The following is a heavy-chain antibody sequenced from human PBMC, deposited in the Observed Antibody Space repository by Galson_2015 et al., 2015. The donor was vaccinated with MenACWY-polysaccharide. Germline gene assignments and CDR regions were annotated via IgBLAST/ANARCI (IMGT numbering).Heavy chain of an antibody. D-gene: IGHD3-10*01. Sequence: SLRLSCAASGFTFSNHWMSWVCQAPGKGLEWVANINQDGSEKHYVDSVKGRFTISRDNPKNSLYLQMNSPRTEDTAVYYCATLGTPVYYFGMDVWGQGTTVTVSS. V-gene: IGHV3-7*01. CDR3: ATLGTPVYYFGMDV. CDR2: INQDGSEK. J-gene: IGHJ6*02. CDR1: GFTFSNHW.